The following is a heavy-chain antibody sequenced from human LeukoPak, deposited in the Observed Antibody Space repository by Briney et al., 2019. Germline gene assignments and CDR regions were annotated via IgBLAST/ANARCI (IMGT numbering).Heavy chain of an antibody. D-gene: IGHD3-10*01. Sequence: SETLSLTCTVSGYSISTGYYWDWIRQPPGKGLEWIGTFYHGGSTYYNPSLKSRVTISVDTSKNQFSLKLSSVTAADTAVYYCARVGVWFGELLFTTVTTQHYFDYWGQGTLVTVSS. J-gene: IGHJ4*02. CDR2: FYHGGST. CDR1: GYSISTGYY. V-gene: IGHV4-38-2*02. CDR3: ARVGVWFGELLFTTVTTQHYFDY.